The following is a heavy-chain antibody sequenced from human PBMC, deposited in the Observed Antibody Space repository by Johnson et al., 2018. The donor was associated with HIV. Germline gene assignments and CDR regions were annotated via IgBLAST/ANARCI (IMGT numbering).Heavy chain of an antibody. Sequence: QVQLVESGGGLVQPGRSLRLSCAASGFTFDDYAMHWVRQAPGKGLEWVAVISYDGGNENYADSVKGRFTISRDNSKNTLYLQMNSLGAEDKAVYYCARDSGGSWTSHAFDIWGQGTMVTVSS. D-gene: IGHD6-13*01. CDR3: ARDSGGSWTSHAFDI. J-gene: IGHJ3*02. CDR1: GFTFDDYA. V-gene: IGHV3-30*03. CDR2: ISYDGGNE.